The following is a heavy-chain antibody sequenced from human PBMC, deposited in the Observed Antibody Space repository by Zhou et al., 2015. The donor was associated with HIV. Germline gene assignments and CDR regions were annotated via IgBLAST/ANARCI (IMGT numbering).Heavy chain of an antibody. CDR1: GGTFSSYT. CDR3: ARAKLSVEMATNNFDY. Sequence: QVQLVQSGAVVRKPGSSVKVSCKASGGTFSSYTISWVRQAPGQGLEWMGRIIPILGIANYAQKFQGRVTITADKSTSTAYMELSSLRSEDTAVYYCARAKLSVEMATNNFDYWGQGTLVTVSS. CDR2: IIPILGIA. D-gene: IGHD5-24*01. J-gene: IGHJ4*02. V-gene: IGHV1-69*09.